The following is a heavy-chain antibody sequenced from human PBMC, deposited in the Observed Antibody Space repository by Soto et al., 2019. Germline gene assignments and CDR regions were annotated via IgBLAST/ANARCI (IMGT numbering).Heavy chain of an antibody. J-gene: IGHJ4*02. V-gene: IGHV3-15*07. Sequence: EVQLVESGGGLVKPGGSLRLSCAASGFTFSNAWMNWVRQAPGKGLEWVGRIKSKTDGGTTDYAAPVKGRFTISRDDSKNTLYLQMNSLKTEATAVYYCTTLTGYSYGYDYWGQGTLVTVSS. CDR2: IKSKTDGGTT. CDR1: GFTFSNAW. D-gene: IGHD5-18*01. CDR3: TTLTGYSYGYDY.